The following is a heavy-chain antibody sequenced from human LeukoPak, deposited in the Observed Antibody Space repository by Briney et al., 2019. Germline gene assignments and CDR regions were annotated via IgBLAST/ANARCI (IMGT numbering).Heavy chain of an antibody. V-gene: IGHV5-51*01. D-gene: IGHD1-26*01. CDR3: ARQRSYPDYFDY. Sequence: RGESLKISWKGSGYSFTSYWIGWVRQMPGKGLEWMGIMYPGDSDTRYSPSFQGQVTISADKSISTAYLQWSSLKASDTAMYYCARQRSYPDYFDYWGQGTLVTVSS. CDR1: GYSFTSYW. CDR2: MYPGDSDT. J-gene: IGHJ4*02.